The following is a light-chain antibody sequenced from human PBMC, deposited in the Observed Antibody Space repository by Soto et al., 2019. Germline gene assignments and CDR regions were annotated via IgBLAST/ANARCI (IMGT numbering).Light chain of an antibody. CDR2: AAS. J-gene: IGKJ1*01. V-gene: IGKV1-39*01. Sequence: DIQMTQSPISLSASIGDRVTVTCRASQDISNFLNWYQQKPGKALKLLIYAASNLQSGVPSRFSGSGSGTDFTLTINNLQPEDFATYYCQQSYSTPRTVGQGTKVDIK. CDR3: QQSYSTPRT. CDR1: QDISNF.